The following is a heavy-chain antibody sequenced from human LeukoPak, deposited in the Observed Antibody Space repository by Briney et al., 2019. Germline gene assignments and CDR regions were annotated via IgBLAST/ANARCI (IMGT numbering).Heavy chain of an antibody. CDR1: GGSISSYY. CDR2: IFYSGST. V-gene: IGHV4-59*01. D-gene: IGHD6-19*01. J-gene: IGHJ4*02. Sequence: SETLSLTCTVSGGSISSYYWSWVRQPPGKGLEWNGHIFYSGSTNYNPSLKSRVTISVDTSKNQFSLKLSSVTAVDTAVYYCASYSGSNDYWGQGTLVTVSS. CDR3: ASYSGSNDY.